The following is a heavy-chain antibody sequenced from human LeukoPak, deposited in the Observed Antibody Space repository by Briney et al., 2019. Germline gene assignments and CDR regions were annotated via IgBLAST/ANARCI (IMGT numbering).Heavy chain of an antibody. J-gene: IGHJ4*02. D-gene: IGHD6-13*01. Sequence: ASVKVSCKASGGTFSSYAISWVRQAPGQGLEWMGWISAYNGNTNYAQKLQGRVTMTTDTSTSTAYMELRSLRSDDTAVYYCARVFGKQQLERRAYFDYWGQGTLVTVST. CDR1: GGTFSSYA. V-gene: IGHV1-18*01. CDR3: ARVFGKQQLERRAYFDY. CDR2: ISAYNGNT.